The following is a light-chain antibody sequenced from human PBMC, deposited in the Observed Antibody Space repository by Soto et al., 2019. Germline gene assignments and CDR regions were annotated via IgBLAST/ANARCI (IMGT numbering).Light chain of an antibody. CDR2: AAS. CDR3: QHLNDYRYT. CDR1: QAISSS. V-gene: IGKV1-9*01. J-gene: IGKJ2*01. Sequence: DIQLTQSPCFLSASVGDRVNITCRASQAISSSLAWYQHNPGKAPKLLIYAASTLQNGVPSSFSGSGSGTEFTLTISSLQPEDFATYYCQHLNDYRYTFGQGTKVEIK.